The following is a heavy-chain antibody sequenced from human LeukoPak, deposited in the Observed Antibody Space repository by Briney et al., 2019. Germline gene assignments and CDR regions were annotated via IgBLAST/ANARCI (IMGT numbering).Heavy chain of an antibody. D-gene: IGHD2-21*01. V-gene: IGHV1-8*01. Sequence: ASVKLSCTASGYTFTSYDSNWERQATGQGLEWRGWRNPNSGNTGYAQKFQGRVTMTRNTSISTAYMELSSLRSEDTAVYYCARDSGAYVDAFDIWGQGTMVTVSS. CDR2: RNPNSGNT. J-gene: IGHJ3*02. CDR1: GYTFTSYD. CDR3: ARDSGAYVDAFDI.